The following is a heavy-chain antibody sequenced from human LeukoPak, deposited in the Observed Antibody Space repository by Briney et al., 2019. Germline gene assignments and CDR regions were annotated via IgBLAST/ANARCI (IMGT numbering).Heavy chain of an antibody. D-gene: IGHD1-26*01. CDR1: GGSISSYY. V-gene: IGHV4-59*08. CDR3: ARGRGRIVGAYFDY. CDR2: IYYSGST. Sequence: SETLSLTYTVSGGSISSYYWSWIRQPPGKGLEWSGYIYYSGSTNYNPSLKSRVTISVDTSKNQFSLKLSSVTAADTAVYYCARGRGRIVGAYFDYWGQGTLVTVSS. J-gene: IGHJ4*02.